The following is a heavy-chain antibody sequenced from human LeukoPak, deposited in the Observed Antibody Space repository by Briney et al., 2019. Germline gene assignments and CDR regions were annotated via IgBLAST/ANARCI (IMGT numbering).Heavy chain of an antibody. CDR2: IYTSGST. D-gene: IGHD3-16*02. CDR1: GGSISSGSYY. Sequence: SQTLSLTCTVSGGSISSGSYYWSWIRQPAGKGLEWIGRIYTSGSTNYNPSLKSRVTISVDTSKNQFSLKLSSVTAADTAVFYCARVEYDYVWGSYRYPQLRYYYMDVWGKGTTVTVSS. J-gene: IGHJ6*03. V-gene: IGHV4-61*02. CDR3: ARVEYDYVWGSYRYPQLRYYYMDV.